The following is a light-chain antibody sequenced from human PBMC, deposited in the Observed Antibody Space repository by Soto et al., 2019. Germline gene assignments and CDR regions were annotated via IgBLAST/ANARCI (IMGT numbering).Light chain of an antibody. CDR2: YDS. CDR1: NIGSKN. V-gene: IGLV3-21*04. CDR3: QLWDGSSAHVL. Sequence: SYELTQPPSVSVAPGKTARITCGGDNIGSKNVHWYQQRPGQAPVLVIYYDSDRPSGMPERFSGSNSGNTATLTISRVEAGDEADYYCQLWDGSSAHVLFGGGTKVTVL. J-gene: IGLJ2*01.